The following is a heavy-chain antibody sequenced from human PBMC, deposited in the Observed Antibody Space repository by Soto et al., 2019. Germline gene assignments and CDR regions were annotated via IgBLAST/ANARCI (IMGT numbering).Heavy chain of an antibody. Sequence: SETLSLTCTVSGASISRYYWSWIRQPPGKGLEWIGYMYNTGSTVYNPPFKSRVTISVDTSKNQFSLKLNSVTAADTAVYYCARDLWGYCGTDCYPLDVWGQGTTVTVSS. J-gene: IGHJ6*02. CDR1: GASISRYY. D-gene: IGHD2-21*02. CDR2: MYNTGST. V-gene: IGHV4-59*01. CDR3: ARDLWGYCGTDCYPLDV.